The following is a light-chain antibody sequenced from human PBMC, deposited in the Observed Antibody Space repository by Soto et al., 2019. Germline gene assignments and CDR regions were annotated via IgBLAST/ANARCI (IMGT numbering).Light chain of an antibody. CDR1: QSISSW. CDR2: KAS. CDR3: QQYISYSST. J-gene: IGKJ1*01. V-gene: IGKV1-5*03. Sequence: DIQMTQSPSTLSASVGDRVAVTVGSSQSISSWLAWYQQKPGKAPKLLIYKASSLESGVPSRFSGSGSGTEFTLTISSLQPDDFATYYCQQYISYSSTFGQGTKVDIK.